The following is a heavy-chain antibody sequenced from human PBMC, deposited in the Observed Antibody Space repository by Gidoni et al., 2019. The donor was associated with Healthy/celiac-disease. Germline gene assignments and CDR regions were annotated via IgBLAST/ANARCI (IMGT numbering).Heavy chain of an antibody. D-gene: IGHD6-19*01. CDR3: ARDGLEQWLAYYFDY. V-gene: IGHV3-30*04. J-gene: IGHJ4*02. CDR1: GFTFSSYA. CDR2: ISYDGSNK. Sequence: QVQLVESRGGVVQPGRSLRLSCAASGFTFSSYAMHWVRQAPGKGLEWVAVISYDGSNKYYADSVKGRFTISRDNSKNTLYLQMNSLRAEDTAVYYCARDGLEQWLAYYFDYWGQGTLVTVSS.